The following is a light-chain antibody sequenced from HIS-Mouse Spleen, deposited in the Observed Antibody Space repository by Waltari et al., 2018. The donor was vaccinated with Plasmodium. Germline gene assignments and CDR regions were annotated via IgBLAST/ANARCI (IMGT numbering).Light chain of an antibody. CDR3: QVWDSSSDHPV. Sequence: SYVLTQPPSVSVAPGQTARITCGGHNLGSKSVHWYQQKPGQAPVLVVYEDSDRPSGIPERFSGSNSGNTATLTISRVEAGDEADYYCQVWDSSSDHPVFGGGTKLTVL. CDR2: EDS. J-gene: IGLJ2*01. V-gene: IGLV3-21*02. CDR1: NLGSKS.